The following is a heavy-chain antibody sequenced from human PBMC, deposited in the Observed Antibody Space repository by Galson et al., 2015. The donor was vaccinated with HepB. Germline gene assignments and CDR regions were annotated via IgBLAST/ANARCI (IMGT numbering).Heavy chain of an antibody. D-gene: IGHD1-1*01. CDR2: IGVSSGKT. V-gene: IGHV3-23*01. CDR1: GFTFSSLD. CDR3: AKGTTNIDY. Sequence: SLRLSCAASGFTFSSLDMTWVRQAPGKGLECVSAIGVSSGKTDYVESVKGRFTISRDNSKNMLYLQMNNLRVEDTAVYYCAKGTTNIDYWGQGTLVTVSS. J-gene: IGHJ4*02.